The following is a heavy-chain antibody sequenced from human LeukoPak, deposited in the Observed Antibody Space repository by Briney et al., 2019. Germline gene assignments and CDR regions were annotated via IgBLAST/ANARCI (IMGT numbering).Heavy chain of an antibody. J-gene: IGHJ4*02. Sequence: GGSLRLSCAASGFTFSSYGMHWVRQAPGKGLEWVSSITSSSAYVNYADSVKGRFTISRDNAKNSLYLQMNSLRAEDTAVYYCARDQAAAGDEPPIDYWGQGTLVTVSS. D-gene: IGHD6-13*01. CDR3: ARDQAAAGDEPPIDY. CDR2: ITSSSAYV. CDR1: GFTFSSYG. V-gene: IGHV3-21*01.